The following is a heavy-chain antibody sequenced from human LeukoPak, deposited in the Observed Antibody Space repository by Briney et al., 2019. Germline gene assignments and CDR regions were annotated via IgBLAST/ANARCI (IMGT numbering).Heavy chain of an antibody. CDR2: ISGGGGST. V-gene: IGHV3-23*01. D-gene: IGHD1-26*01. CDR3: AKGGKWDVTPFDY. CDR1: GFTFTSYS. Sequence: PGGSLRLSCAASGFTFTSYSMNWVRQAPGKGLEWVSTISGGGGSTYYADSVKGRFTISRDNSKNTLYLQVNSLSAEDTAVYYCAKGGKWDVTPFDYWGQGTLVAVSS. J-gene: IGHJ4*02.